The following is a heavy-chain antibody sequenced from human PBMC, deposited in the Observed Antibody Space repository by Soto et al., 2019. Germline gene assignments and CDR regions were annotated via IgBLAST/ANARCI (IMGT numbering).Heavy chain of an antibody. V-gene: IGHV1-18*01. CDR2: INPHNDNT. CDR1: GYTFTTYG. CDR3: ARDTQADSSGYYREWFDP. Sequence: QVDLVQSGAEVKKPGASVKVSCKASGYTFTTYGITWVRQAPGQGLEWMGWINPHNDNTNYAQNFRGRVSMSTDTPTSPAYRELRSLTSDDTAVYYCARDTQADSSGYYREWFDPWGQGTLVTVSS. J-gene: IGHJ5*02. D-gene: IGHD3-22*01.